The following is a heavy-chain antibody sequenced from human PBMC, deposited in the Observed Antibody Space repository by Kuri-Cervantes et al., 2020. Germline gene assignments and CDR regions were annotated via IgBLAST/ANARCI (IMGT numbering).Heavy chain of an antibody. CDR3: ARDRYGYSSLDY. D-gene: IGHD5-24*01. J-gene: IGHJ4*02. Sequence: ESLKISCNVSGGSISSSSYYWGWIRQPPGKGLEWIGSIYYSGSTYYNPSLKSRVTISVDTSKNQFSLKLSSVTAADTAVYYCARDRYGYSSLDYWGQGTLVTVSS. V-gene: IGHV4-39*01. CDR1: GGSISSSSYY. CDR2: IYYSGST.